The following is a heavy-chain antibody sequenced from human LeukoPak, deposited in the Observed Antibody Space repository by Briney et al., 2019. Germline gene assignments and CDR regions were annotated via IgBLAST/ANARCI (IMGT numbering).Heavy chain of an antibody. D-gene: IGHD3-9*01. CDR2: ISYDGSNK. Sequence: GGSLRLSCAASGFTFSSYAMHWVRQAPGKGLEWVAVISYDGSNKYYADSVKGRFTISRDNSKNTLYLQMNSLRAEDTAVYYCARVLSGGYFDWLFDYWGQGTLVTVSS. CDR3: ARVLSGGYFDWLFDY. V-gene: IGHV3-30-3*01. CDR1: GFTFSSYA. J-gene: IGHJ4*02.